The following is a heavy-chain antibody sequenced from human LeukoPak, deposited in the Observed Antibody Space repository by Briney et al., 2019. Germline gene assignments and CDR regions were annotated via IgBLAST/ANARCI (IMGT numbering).Heavy chain of an antibody. CDR3: ARLPLHGSGSLTFDP. J-gene: IGHJ5*02. CDR2: VYYSGST. CDR1: GGSISSYY. V-gene: IGHV4-39*01. D-gene: IGHD3-10*01. Sequence: PSETLSLTCTVSGGSISSYYWSWIRQPPGKGLEWIGSVYYSGSTYYNPSLKSRVTISVDTSKNQFSLKLSSVTAADTAVYYCARLPLHGSGSLTFDPWGQGTLVTVSS.